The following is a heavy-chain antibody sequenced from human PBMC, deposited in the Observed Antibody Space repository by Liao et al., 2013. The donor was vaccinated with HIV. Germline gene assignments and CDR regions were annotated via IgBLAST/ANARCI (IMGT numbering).Heavy chain of an antibody. CDR3: ARTNQYYDFWNGYENWFDP. D-gene: IGHD3-3*01. CDR2: VSYSWST. Sequence: QVQLQESGPGLVKPSETLSLTCTVSGGSISSYYWSWIRQPPGKGLEWIGYVSYSWSTSYNPSLKSRVTISLDTSKNQFSLKLNSVTAADTAVYYCARTNQYYDFWNGYENWFDPWGQGTLVTVSS. J-gene: IGHJ5*02. V-gene: IGHV4-59*01. CDR1: GGSISSYY.